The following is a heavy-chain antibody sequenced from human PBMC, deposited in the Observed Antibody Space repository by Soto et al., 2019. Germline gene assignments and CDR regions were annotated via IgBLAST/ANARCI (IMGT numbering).Heavy chain of an antibody. Sequence: SETLSLTCIVSGGSIGSSSYYFGWIRQPPGKGLEWIGRLYYTGTTYYNSSLKSRVTISADKSQNQFSLRLSSGTAADTAVYYCWAYCSRTYCYVWFDPWGQGTLVTVSS. CDR2: LYYTGTT. D-gene: IGHD2-2*01. J-gene: IGHJ5*02. CDR3: WAYCSRTYCYVWFDP. CDR1: GGSIGSSSYY. V-gene: IGHV4-39*01.